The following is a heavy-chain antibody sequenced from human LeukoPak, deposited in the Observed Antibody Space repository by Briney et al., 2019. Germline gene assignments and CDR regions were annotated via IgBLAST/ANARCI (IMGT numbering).Heavy chain of an antibody. CDR3: AKYSPYSSGWSYFDH. J-gene: IGHJ4*02. D-gene: IGHD6-19*01. CDR2: IWYDGSNK. V-gene: IGHV3-33*06. Sequence: PGGSLRLSCAASGFTFSSYGMHWVRQAPGKGLEWVAVIWYDGSNKYYADSVKGRFTISRDNSKNTLYLQMNSLRAEDTAVYYCAKYSPYSSGWSYFDHWGQGTLVTVSS. CDR1: GFTFSSYG.